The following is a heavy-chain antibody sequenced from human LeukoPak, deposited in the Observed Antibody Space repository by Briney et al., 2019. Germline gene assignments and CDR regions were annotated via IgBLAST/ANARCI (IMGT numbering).Heavy chain of an antibody. D-gene: IGHD4-11*01. J-gene: IGHJ3*02. CDR1: GGSFSGYY. V-gene: IGHV4-34*01. CDR2: INHSGST. Sequence: PSETLSLTCAVYGGSFSGYYWSWIRQPPGKGLEWIGEINHSGSTNYNPSLKSRVTISVDTSKNLFSLKLTSVTAADTAVYYCARAPWAYGNYVHAFDIWGQGTMVTVSS. CDR3: ARAPWAYGNYVHAFDI.